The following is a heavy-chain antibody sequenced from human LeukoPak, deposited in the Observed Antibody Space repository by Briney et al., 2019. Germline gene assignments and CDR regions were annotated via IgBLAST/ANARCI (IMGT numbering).Heavy chain of an antibody. V-gene: IGHV3-48*02. CDR3: ALLGGVAVAVPGFDY. CDR2: ISTSSRTI. D-gene: IGHD6-19*01. CDR1: GFTFSGYT. J-gene: IGHJ4*02. Sequence: TGGSLRLSCAASGFTFSGYTMNWVRQAPGKGLEWVSYISTSSRTIYYADSVQGRFTISRDNAKNSLYLQMNSLRDEDTAVYYCALLGGVAVAVPGFDYWGQGTLVTVSS.